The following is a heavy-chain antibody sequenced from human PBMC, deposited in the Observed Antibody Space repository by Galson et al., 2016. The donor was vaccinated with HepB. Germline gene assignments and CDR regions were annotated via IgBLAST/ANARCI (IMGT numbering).Heavy chain of an antibody. Sequence: SLRLSCAASGFTVSSYPMSWLRQAPGKGLEWISTINYNADDTYYADSVKGRFTISRDHSRNTLYLQMNSLTAGDTAIYYCARDAPGDGYNSYWGQGTLVTVSS. CDR3: ARDAPGDGYNSY. CDR2: INYNADDT. V-gene: IGHV3-23*01. D-gene: IGHD5-24*01. CDR1: GFTVSSYP. J-gene: IGHJ4*02.